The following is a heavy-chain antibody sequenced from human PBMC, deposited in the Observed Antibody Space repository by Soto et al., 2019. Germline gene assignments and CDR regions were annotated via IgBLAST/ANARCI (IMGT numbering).Heavy chain of an antibody. V-gene: IGHV3-9*01. Sequence: GGSLRLSCAASGFTFDDYAMHWVRQAPGKGLEWVSGISWNSGSIGYADSVKGRFTISRDNAKNSLYLQMNSLRAEDTALYYCAKDMYAYYDFWSGTNWFDPWGQGTLVTVSS. D-gene: IGHD3-3*01. CDR2: ISWNSGSI. CDR1: GFTFDDYA. CDR3: AKDMYAYYDFWSGTNWFDP. J-gene: IGHJ5*02.